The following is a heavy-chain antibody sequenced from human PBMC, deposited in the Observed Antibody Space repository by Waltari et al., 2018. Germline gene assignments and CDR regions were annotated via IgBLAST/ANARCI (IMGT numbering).Heavy chain of an antibody. V-gene: IGHV4-4*07. D-gene: IGHD5-12*01. CDR3: ARVVEGRRWLQSDYYYYMDV. CDR1: GGSISSYY. J-gene: IGHJ6*03. CDR2: IYTSGST. Sequence: QVQLQESGPGLVKPSETLSLTCTVSGGSISSYYWSWIRQPAGKGLEWIGRIYTSGSTNYNPSLKRRVTMSVDTSKNQFSLKLSSVTAADTAVYYCARVVEGRRWLQSDYYYYMDVWGKGTTVTISS.